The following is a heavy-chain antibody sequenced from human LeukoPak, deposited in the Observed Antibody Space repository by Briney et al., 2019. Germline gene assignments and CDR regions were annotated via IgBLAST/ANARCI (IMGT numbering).Heavy chain of an antibody. CDR1: GGSFSGYY. D-gene: IGHD4-17*01. Sequence: TSETLSLTCAVYGGSFSGYYWSWIRQPPGKGLEWIGEINHSGSTNYNPSLKSRVTISVDTSKNQFSPKLSSVTAADTAVYYCARDSTVTTFDYWGQGTLVTVSS. CDR3: ARDSTVTTFDY. CDR2: INHSGST. V-gene: IGHV4-34*01. J-gene: IGHJ4*02.